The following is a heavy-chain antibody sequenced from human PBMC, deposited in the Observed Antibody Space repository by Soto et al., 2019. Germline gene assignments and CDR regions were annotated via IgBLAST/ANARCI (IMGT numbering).Heavy chain of an antibody. J-gene: IGHJ6*02. CDR2: IYPGDSDT. CDR3: ARYKSNYYYGMDV. CDR1: GYSFTSYW. V-gene: IGHV5-51*01. Sequence: GESLTISCKGSGYSFTSYWIGWVRQMPGKGLEWMGIIYPGDSDTRYSPSFQGQDAISADKSFSTAYLQWSSLKASDTAMYYCARYKSNYYYGMDVWGQGTTVTVSS. D-gene: IGHD1-20*01.